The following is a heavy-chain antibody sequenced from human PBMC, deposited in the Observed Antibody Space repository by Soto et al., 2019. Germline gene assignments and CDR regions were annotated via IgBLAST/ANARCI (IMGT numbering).Heavy chain of an antibody. V-gene: IGHV1-3*01. CDR3: ARERPLLVRGVRAGHWFDH. D-gene: IGHD3-10*01. Sequence: QVQLVQTWAEVKKPGASVKVSCKASGYTFTSYAMHWVRQAPGQRLEWMGWLNAGNGNTKYSQKFQGRVTITRDTSASTADMELSSLRSEDTAVYYCARERPLLVRGVRAGHWFDHWGQGTLVTVSS. CDR2: LNAGNGNT. J-gene: IGHJ5*02. CDR1: GYTFTSYA.